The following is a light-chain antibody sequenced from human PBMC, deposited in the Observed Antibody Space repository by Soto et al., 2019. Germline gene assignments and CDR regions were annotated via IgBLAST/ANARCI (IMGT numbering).Light chain of an antibody. CDR2: DAT. CDR1: ESVAMW. J-gene: IGKJ2*01. Sequence: DLQMTQSPSTLSASVEDRVTITCRASESVAMWLAWYQQKPGKAPKLLIYDATTLESGVPSRFSGRSSDTEFTLTISGLQPDDFATYYCQEYDSYSYAFGQGTKV. CDR3: QEYDSYSYA. V-gene: IGKV1-5*01.